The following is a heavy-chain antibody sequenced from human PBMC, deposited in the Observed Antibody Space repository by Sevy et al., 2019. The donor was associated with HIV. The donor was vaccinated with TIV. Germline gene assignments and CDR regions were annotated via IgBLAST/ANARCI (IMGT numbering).Heavy chain of an antibody. J-gene: IGHJ4*02. D-gene: IGHD5-12*01. CDR3: ARGEMATIMVQY. CDR1: GFTFSSYA. Sequence: GGSLRLSCAASGFTFSSYAMHWVRQAPGKGLEWVAVISYDGSNKYYADSVKGRLTISRDNSKNTLYLQMNSLRAEDTAVYYCARGEMATIMVQYWGQGTLVTVSS. V-gene: IGHV3-30-3*01. CDR2: ISYDGSNK.